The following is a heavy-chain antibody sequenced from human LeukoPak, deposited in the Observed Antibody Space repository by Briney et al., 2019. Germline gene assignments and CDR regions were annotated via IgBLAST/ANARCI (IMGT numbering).Heavy chain of an antibody. CDR3: ARAKRMGYDTSGYYYGYFDY. CDR2: IYYSGST. D-gene: IGHD3-22*01. CDR1: GASINSGDYF. Sequence: SQTLSLTCTVSGASINSGDYFWSWIRQPPGKGLEWIGYIYYSGSTYYNPSLKSRVTTSVDTSKNQFSLKLDSVTAADTAVYYCARAKRMGYDTSGYYYGYFDYWGQGTLVTVSS. V-gene: IGHV4-30-4*01. J-gene: IGHJ4*02.